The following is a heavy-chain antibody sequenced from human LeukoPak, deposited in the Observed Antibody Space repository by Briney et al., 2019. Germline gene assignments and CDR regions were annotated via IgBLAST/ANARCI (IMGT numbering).Heavy chain of an antibody. J-gene: IGHJ4*02. V-gene: IGHV1-69*13. Sequence: RASVKVSCKASGGTFSSYAISWVRQAPGQGLEWMGGIIPIFGTANYAQKFQGRVTITADESTSTAYMELSSLRSEDTAVYYCTGYSSSWYPFYFDYWGQGTLVTVSS. CDR2: IIPIFGTA. CDR1: GGTFSSYA. CDR3: TGYSSSWYPFYFDY. D-gene: IGHD6-13*01.